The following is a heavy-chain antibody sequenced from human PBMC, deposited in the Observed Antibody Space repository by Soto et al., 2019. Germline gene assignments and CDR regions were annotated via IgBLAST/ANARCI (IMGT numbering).Heavy chain of an antibody. D-gene: IGHD2-15*01. V-gene: IGHV1-69*02. CDR3: ARAWRYCSGGSCHSTIDY. CDR2: IIPILGIA. CDR1: GGTFSSYT. Sequence: QVQLVQSGAEVKKPGSSVKVSCKASGGTFSSYTISWVRQAPGQGLEWMGRIIPILGIANYAQKFQGRVTITAAKSTSTAYMELSSLRSEDTAVYYCARAWRYCSGGSCHSTIDYWGQGTLVTVSS. J-gene: IGHJ4*02.